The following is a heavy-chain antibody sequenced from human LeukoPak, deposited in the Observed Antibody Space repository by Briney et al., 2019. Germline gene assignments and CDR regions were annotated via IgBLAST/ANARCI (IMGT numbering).Heavy chain of an antibody. CDR2: ISGSGGST. J-gene: IGHJ6*03. V-gene: IGHV3-23*01. Sequence: GGSLRLSCAASGFTFSSYEMNWVRQAPGKGLEWVSAISGSGGSTYYADSVKGRFTISRDNSKNTLYLQMNSLRAEDTAVYYCAKDKLMTTYYYYYMDVWGKGTTVTVSS. CDR3: AKDKLMTTYYYYYMDV. D-gene: IGHD2-8*01. CDR1: GFTFSSYE.